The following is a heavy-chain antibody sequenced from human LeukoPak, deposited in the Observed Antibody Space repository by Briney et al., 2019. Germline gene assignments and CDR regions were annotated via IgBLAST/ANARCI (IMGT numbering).Heavy chain of an antibody. J-gene: IGHJ4*02. V-gene: IGHV3-11*01. CDR3: ARLQTWADY. CDR1: GFTFSHYY. D-gene: IGHD3-16*01. CDR2: ISSSGSTV. Sequence: PGGSLRLSCAASGFTFSHYYMSWIRQAPGKGLEWLSHISSSGSTVYHADSVQGRFTISRDNAKNSLYLQMNSLRAEDTAVYYCARLQTWADYWGQGTLVTVSS.